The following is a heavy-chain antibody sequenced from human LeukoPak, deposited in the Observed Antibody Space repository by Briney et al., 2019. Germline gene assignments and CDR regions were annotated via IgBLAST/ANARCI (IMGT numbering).Heavy chain of an antibody. V-gene: IGHV3-30*02. J-gene: IGHJ4*02. D-gene: IGHD3-16*02. CDR3: AKVGVFGYDYVWGSYRLDY. CDR1: GFTFSSYG. CDR2: IRYDGSNK. Sequence: GGSLRLSCAASGFTFSSYGMHWVRQAPGKGLEWVAFIRYDGSNKYYADSVKGRFTISRDNSKNTLYLQMNSLRAEDTAVYYCAKVGVFGYDYVWGSYRLDYWGQGTLVTVSS.